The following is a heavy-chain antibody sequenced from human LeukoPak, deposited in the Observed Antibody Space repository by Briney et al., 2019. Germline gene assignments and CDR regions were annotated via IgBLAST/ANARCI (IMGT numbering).Heavy chain of an antibody. CDR1: GGSISNFY. D-gene: IGHD3-10*01. V-gene: IGHV4-4*07. CDR2: LNTSGST. J-gene: IGHJ4*02. Sequence: SETLSLTCTVSGGSISNFYWSWIRQPAGKGPEWIGRLNTSGSTKYNSSLKSRVTMSVDTSKNQFSLRLSSVTAADTAVYYCARAPYYASGPYSFDYWGQGTLVTVSS. CDR3: ARAPYYASGPYSFDY.